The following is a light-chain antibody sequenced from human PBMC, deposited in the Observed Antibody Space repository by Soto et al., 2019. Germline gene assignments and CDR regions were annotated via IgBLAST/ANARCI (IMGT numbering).Light chain of an antibody. Sequence: DIVMTQSPLSLPVTPGEPASISCRSSQSLLHSNGYNYLDWYLQKPGQSPQLLIYSVSNRASGVPDRFSGSGSGTDFTLKISRVEAEDVGVYYCMQAIQTPLTFGGGTKVDIK. V-gene: IGKV2-28*01. J-gene: IGKJ4*01. CDR1: QSLLHSNGYNY. CDR2: SVS. CDR3: MQAIQTPLT.